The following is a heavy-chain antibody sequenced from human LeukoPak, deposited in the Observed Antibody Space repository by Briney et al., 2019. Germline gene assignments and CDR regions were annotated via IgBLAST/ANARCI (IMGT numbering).Heavy chain of an antibody. CDR2: INPNSGGT. CDR1: GYTFTSYD. J-gene: IGHJ5*02. D-gene: IGHD6-13*01. V-gene: IGHV1-2*02. Sequence: EASVKVSCKASGYTFTSYDINWVLKATGQGLEWMRWINPNSGGTNYAQKFQGRVTMTRDTSISTAYMELSRLRSDDTAVYYCARIIAAAGKGHWFDPWGQGTLVTVSS. CDR3: ARIIAAAGKGHWFDP.